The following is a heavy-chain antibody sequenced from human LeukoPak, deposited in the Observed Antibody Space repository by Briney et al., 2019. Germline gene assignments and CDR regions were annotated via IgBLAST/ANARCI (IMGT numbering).Heavy chain of an antibody. CDR1: GGSISSHY. J-gene: IGHJ4*02. CDR2: IYYSGST. D-gene: IGHD7-27*01. Sequence: SETLSLTCTVSGGSISSHYWSWIRQPPGKGLEWIGYIYYSGSTNYNPSLKSRVTISVDTSKNRFSLKLSSVTAADTAVYYCARSTGGPGDPFDYWGQGTLVTVSS. V-gene: IGHV4-59*11. CDR3: ARSTGGPGDPFDY.